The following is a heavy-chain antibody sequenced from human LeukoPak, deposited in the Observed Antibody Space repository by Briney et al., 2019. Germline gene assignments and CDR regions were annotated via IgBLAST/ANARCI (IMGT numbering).Heavy chain of an antibody. CDR3: ASTSLLIAVAGDYYYGMDV. D-gene: IGHD6-19*01. CDR2: INPNSGGT. Sequence: GASVKVSYKASGYTFTGYYMHWVRQAPGQGLEWMGWINPNSGGTNYAQKFQGRVTMTRDTSISTAYMEPSRLRSDDTAVYYCASTSLLIAVAGDYYYGMDVWGQGTTVTVSS. CDR1: GYTFTGYY. J-gene: IGHJ6*02. V-gene: IGHV1-2*02.